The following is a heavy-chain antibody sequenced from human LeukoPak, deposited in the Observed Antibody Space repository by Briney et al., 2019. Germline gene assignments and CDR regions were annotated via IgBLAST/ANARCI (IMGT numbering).Heavy chain of an antibody. CDR3: AKDWVYSGYFIGLFDY. CDR1: GFTFSSYS. CDR2: ISSSSSTI. J-gene: IGHJ4*02. D-gene: IGHD3-22*01. V-gene: IGHV3-48*01. Sequence: PGGSLRLSCAASGFTFSSYSMNWVRQAPGKGLEWVSYISSSSSTIYYADSVKGRFTISRDNSKNTLYLQMNSLRAEDTAVYYCAKDWVYSGYFIGLFDYWGQGTLVTVSS.